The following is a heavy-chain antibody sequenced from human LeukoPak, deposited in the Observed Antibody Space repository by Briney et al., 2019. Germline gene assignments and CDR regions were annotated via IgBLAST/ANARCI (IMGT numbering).Heavy chain of an antibody. CDR2: ISAYNGNT. J-gene: IGHJ4*02. D-gene: IGHD3-3*01. CDR3: ARVLIGNRAYYDFWSGYLDFDY. V-gene: IGHV1-18*01. Sequence: ASVKVSCKASGYTFTSYGISWVRQAPGQGLEWMGWISAYNGNTNYAQKLQGRVTTTTDTSTSTAYMELRSLRSDDTAVYYCARVLIGNRAYYDFWSGYLDFDYWGQGTLVTVSS. CDR1: GYTFTSYG.